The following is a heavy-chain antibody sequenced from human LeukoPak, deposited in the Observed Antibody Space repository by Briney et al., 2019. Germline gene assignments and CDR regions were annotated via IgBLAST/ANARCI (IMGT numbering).Heavy chain of an antibody. CDR3: ARASAGYSSSGYSVPYFDY. D-gene: IGHD6-13*01. Sequence: SETLSLTCTVSGGYISSYYWSWLRQPPGKGLEGMGYIYYSGSTNHNPSLKSRVTVSVERCRSQFSLRASCVTAADTAVYYCARASAGYSSSGYSVPYFDYWGQGTLVTVSS. V-gene: IGHV4-59*01. J-gene: IGHJ4*02. CDR2: IYYSGST. CDR1: GGYISSYY.